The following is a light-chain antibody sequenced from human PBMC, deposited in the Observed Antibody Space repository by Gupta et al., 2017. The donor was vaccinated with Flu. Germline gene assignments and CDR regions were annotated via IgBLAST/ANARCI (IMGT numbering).Light chain of an antibody. J-gene: IGKJ3*01. CDR3: QKDNSAHFT. V-gene: IGKV1-27*01. CDR2: AAS. Sequence: PSSLSASVGDRVTITCRTSQTIGDSLAWFQQKPVKVPKLLIYAASTLQSGVPSRFSGSGSGTDFTLTISSLQPEDVATYYCQKDNSAHFTFGHGTKVDIK. CDR1: QTIGDS.